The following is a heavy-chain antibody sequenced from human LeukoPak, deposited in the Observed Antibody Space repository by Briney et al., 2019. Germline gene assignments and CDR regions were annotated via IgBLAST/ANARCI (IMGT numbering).Heavy chain of an antibody. CDR1: GFTFSSYA. CDR2: ISGSGGST. V-gene: IGHV3-23*01. J-gene: IGHJ6*02. D-gene: IGHD5-12*01. Sequence: GGSLRLSCAASGFTFSSYAMSWVRQAPGKGLEWVSAISGSGGSTYYADSVKGRFTISRDNSKNTLYLQMNSLRAEDTAVYYCAKDLDVDIVATLDYYYGMDVWGQGTTVTVSS. CDR3: AKDLDVDIVATLDYYYGMDV.